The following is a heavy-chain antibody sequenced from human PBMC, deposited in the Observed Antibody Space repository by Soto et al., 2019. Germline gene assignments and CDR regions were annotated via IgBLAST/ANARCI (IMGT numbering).Heavy chain of an antibody. Sequence: SETLSLTCTVSGGSISSGGYYWSWIRQHLGKGLEWIGYIYYSGSTYYNPSLKSRVTISVDTSKNQFSLKLSSVTAADTAVYYCARVVHYYDSSGYYPYPYFDYWGQGTLVTVSS. CDR3: ARVVHYYDSSGYYPYPYFDY. D-gene: IGHD3-22*01. CDR2: IYYSGST. V-gene: IGHV4-31*03. J-gene: IGHJ4*02. CDR1: GGSISSGGYY.